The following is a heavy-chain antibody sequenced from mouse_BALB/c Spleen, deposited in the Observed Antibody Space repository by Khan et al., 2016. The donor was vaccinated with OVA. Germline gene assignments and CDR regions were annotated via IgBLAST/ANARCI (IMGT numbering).Heavy chain of an antibody. J-gene: IGHJ1*01. CDR1: GFTFSSYT. Sequence: VELVEVGGDLVKPGGSLKLSCAASGFTFSSYTMSWVRQTPEKRLEWVATISSGGSYTYYPDSVKGRFTIPRDNAKNTLYLQMSSLKSEDTAMYYCTRDGNYAHWYFDVWGAGTTVTVSS. CDR3: TRDGNYAHWYFDV. V-gene: IGHV5-6-4*01. CDR2: ISSGGSYT. D-gene: IGHD2-1*01.